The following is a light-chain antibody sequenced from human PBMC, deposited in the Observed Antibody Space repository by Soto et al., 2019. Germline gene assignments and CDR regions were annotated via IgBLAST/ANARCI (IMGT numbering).Light chain of an antibody. Sequence: DIQMTQSPSSLSASVGDRVTITCRASESISRHLNWYQQKPGKAPKILIYAASSLQNGVPSRFRGSGSGTDFTLTITNLQPEDFATYCCQQTYSTLSITFGQGTRLDIK. CDR2: AAS. J-gene: IGKJ5*01. CDR3: QQTYSTLSIT. V-gene: IGKV1-39*01. CDR1: ESISRH.